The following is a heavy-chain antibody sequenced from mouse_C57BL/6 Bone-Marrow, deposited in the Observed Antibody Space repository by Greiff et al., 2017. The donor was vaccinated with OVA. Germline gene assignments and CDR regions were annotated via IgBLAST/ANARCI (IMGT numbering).Heavy chain of an antibody. CDR2: IDPSDSYT. CDR1: GYTFTSYW. CDR3: ARGGYFY. Sequence: QVQLQQPGAELVMPGASVQLSCKASGYTFTSYWMHWVKQRPGQGLEWIGEIDPSDSYTNYNQKFKGKSTLTVDKSSSTAYMQLSSLTSEDSAVYYCARGGYFYWGQGTTLTVSS. J-gene: IGHJ2*01. V-gene: IGHV1-69*01. D-gene: IGHD2-3*01.